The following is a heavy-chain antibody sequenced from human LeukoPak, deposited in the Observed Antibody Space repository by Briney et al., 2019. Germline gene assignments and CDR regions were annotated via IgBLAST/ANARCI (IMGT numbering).Heavy chain of an antibody. CDR2: INHSGST. J-gene: IGHJ6*02. CDR3: ARVAVTTIYYYYYGMDV. V-gene: IGHV4-34*01. D-gene: IGHD4-17*01. CDR1: GGSFSGYY. Sequence: PSETLSLTCAVYGGSFSGYYWSWIRQPPGEGLEWIGEINHSGSTNYNPSLKSRVTISVDTSKNQFSLKLSSVTAADTAVYYCARVAVTTIYYYYYGMDVWGQGTTVTVSS.